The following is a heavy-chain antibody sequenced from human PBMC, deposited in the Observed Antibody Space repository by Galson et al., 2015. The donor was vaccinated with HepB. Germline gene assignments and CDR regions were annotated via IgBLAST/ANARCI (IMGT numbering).Heavy chain of an antibody. Sequence: SLRLSCAASGFTFSSYAMHWVRQAPGKGLEWVAVTSYDGSNKYYADSVKGRFTISRDNSENTLYLQMNSLRAEDTAVYYCARVNLYYYYYGMDVWGQGTTVTVSS. CDR1: GFTFSSYA. J-gene: IGHJ6*02. CDR3: ARVNLYYYYYGMDV. CDR2: TSYDGSNK. V-gene: IGHV3-30-3*01.